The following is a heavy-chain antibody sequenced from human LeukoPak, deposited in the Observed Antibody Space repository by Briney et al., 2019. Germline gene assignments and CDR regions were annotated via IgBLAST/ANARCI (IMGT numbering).Heavy chain of an antibody. J-gene: IGHJ4*02. Sequence: VASVKVSCKASGGTFSSYAISWVRQAPGQGLEWMGGIIPIFGTANYAQKFQGRVTITTDESTSTAYMELSSLRSEDTAVYYCAREPSKYSSSSADYWGQGTLVTVSS. V-gene: IGHV1-69*05. CDR2: IIPIFGTA. CDR3: AREPSKYSSSSADY. D-gene: IGHD6-6*01. CDR1: GGTFSSYA.